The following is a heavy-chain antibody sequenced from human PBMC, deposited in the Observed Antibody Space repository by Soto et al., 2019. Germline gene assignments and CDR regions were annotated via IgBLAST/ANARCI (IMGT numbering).Heavy chain of an antibody. J-gene: IGHJ3*02. CDR1: GGSFNSYF. V-gene: IGHV4-34*01. CDR3: SNSGRSWPDSFDI. D-gene: IGHD6-13*01. Sequence: QVQLQQWGAGLLKPSETLSLTCAVYGGSFNSYFWNWVRQPPRKGLEWIGEVTPGGRSNYNPSLKIRVTISKDTSKNHFSLEVNSVPAADTAVYYCSNSGRSWPDSFDIWGQGAMVTVSS. CDR2: VTPGGRS.